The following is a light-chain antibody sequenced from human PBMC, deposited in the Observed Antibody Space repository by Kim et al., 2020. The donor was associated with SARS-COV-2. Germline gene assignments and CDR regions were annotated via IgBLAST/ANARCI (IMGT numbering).Light chain of an antibody. J-gene: IGLJ3*02. CDR3: VLYMGGGIWV. Sequence: QTVVTQEPSFSVSPGGTVTLTCGLSSGSVSTNYYPSWYQQTPGQAPRPLIYTTNTRSSGVPDRFSGSILGNKAALTITGAQADDESDYYCVLYMGGGIWVFGGGTQLTVL. CDR2: TTN. CDR1: SGSVSTNYY. V-gene: IGLV8-61*01.